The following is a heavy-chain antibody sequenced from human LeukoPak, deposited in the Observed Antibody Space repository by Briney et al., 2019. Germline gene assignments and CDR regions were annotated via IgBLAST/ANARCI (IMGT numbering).Heavy chain of an antibody. Sequence: GGSLRLSCAASGFTFSSYSMNWVRQAPGKGLEWVSSISSSSSYIYYADSVKGRFTISRDNAKNSLYLQMNSLRAEDTAVYYCARDRGADYYGSGSYYTLDAFDIWGQGTMVTVSS. V-gene: IGHV3-21*01. CDR2: ISSSSSYI. CDR3: ARDRGADYYGSGSYYTLDAFDI. CDR1: GFTFSSYS. J-gene: IGHJ3*02. D-gene: IGHD3-10*01.